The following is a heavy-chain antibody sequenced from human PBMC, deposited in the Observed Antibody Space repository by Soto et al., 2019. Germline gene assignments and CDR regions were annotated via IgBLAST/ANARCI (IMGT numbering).Heavy chain of an antibody. V-gene: IGHV1-2*02. CDR2: NNPNNGAT. D-gene: IGHD1-26*01. CDR1: GYDFTAYY. J-gene: IGHJ4*02. Sequence: ASVKVSCKVSGYDFTAYYLHWVRQAPGQGLEWMGWNNPNNGATNYAQMFQARVTMTRETSMTTAYVELSGLTSDDMAIYFCAWANSGTLEVWGQGTLVTVSS. CDR3: AWANSGTLEV.